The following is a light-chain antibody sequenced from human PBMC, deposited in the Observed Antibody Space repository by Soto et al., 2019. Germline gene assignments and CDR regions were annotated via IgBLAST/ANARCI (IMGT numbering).Light chain of an antibody. Sequence: EIVLTQSPGTLSLSPWETASLSCWASQSIVSNFLAWYQQRRGQPPRLLIYDSSRRASGIPARFTGSGSGTAFTLTISRVEPEDSAVYYCQQTFHSPRTFGQGTRLEI. CDR3: QQTFHSPRT. CDR2: DSS. V-gene: IGKV3-20*01. J-gene: IGKJ2*01. CDR1: QSIVSNF.